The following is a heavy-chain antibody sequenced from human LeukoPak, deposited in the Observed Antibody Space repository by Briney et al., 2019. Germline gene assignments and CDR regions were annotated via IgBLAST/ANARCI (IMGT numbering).Heavy chain of an antibody. CDR3: VNLGYSD. J-gene: IGHJ4*02. Sequence: QPGGSLRLSCEASGFSFSAAWMTWVRQAPGKGLEWVATIKNDGRDKYYVDSVKARFTLSRDNAKNLVYLQMNSLRVEDAAVYYCVNLGYSDGGQGTLVTVSS. CDR1: GFSFSAAW. CDR2: IKNDGRDK. V-gene: IGHV3-7*01. D-gene: IGHD5-12*01.